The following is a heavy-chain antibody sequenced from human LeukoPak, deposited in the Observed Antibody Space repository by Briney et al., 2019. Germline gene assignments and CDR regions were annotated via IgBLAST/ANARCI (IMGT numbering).Heavy chain of an antibody. D-gene: IGHD2-8*02. Sequence: PSETLSLTCTVSGGSISSRSYYWGWIRQPPGKGLEWIGYIYYSGSTNYNPSLKSRVTISVDTSKNQFSLNLNSVTAADTAVYYCARAVAYGIDTGYFDYWGQGTLVTVSS. CDR3: ARAVAYGIDTGYFDY. J-gene: IGHJ4*02. CDR1: GGSISSRSYY. V-gene: IGHV4-61*05. CDR2: IYYSGST.